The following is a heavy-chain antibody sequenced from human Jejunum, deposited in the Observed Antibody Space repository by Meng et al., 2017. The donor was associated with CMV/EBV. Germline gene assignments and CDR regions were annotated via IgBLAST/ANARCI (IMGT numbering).Heavy chain of an antibody. J-gene: IGHJ5*02. CDR3: ARLVAYPPAFYFDP. CDR1: GGSLNTYY. CDR2: IYHTGNI. Sequence: VSGGSLNTYYWSWIRQPPGKGLEWIGYIYHTGNINYNPSLKSRVTISIDGSQTHFSLKLTSVTAADTAVYYCARLVAYPPAFYFDPWGQGTLVTVSS. D-gene: IGHD2-8*02. V-gene: IGHV4-59*01.